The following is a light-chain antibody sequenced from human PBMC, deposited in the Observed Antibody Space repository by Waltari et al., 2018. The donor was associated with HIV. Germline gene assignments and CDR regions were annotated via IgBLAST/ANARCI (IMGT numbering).Light chain of an antibody. CDR1: QGISSY. CDR3: QQLNSYPVT. CDR2: SAS. J-gene: IGKJ5*01. Sequence: DIPLTQSPSFLSASVGDRFTITCRASQGISSYLAWYQQKPGKAPKLLIYSASTLQSGVPSRFSGSGSGTEFTLTISSLQPEDFATYYCQQLNSYPVTFGQGTRLEIK. V-gene: IGKV1-9*01.